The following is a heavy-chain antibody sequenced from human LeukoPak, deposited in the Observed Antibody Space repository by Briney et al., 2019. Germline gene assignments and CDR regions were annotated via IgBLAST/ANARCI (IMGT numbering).Heavy chain of an antibody. CDR2: IYYSGST. D-gene: IGHD3-22*01. CDR3: ARYDDSSGYYPKDAFDI. J-gene: IGHJ3*02. CDR1: GGSISSYY. Sequence: PSEALSLTCTVSGGSISSYYWSWIRQPPGKGLAWIGYIYYSGSTYYNPSLKSRVTISVDTSKNQFSLKLSSVTAADTAVYYCARYDDSSGYYPKDAFDIWGQGTMVTVFS. V-gene: IGHV4-59*01.